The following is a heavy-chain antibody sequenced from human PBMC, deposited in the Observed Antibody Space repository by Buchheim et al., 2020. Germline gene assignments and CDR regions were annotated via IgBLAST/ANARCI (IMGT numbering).Heavy chain of an antibody. D-gene: IGHD4-17*01. CDR2: IFPGDSDT. CDR1: GYSFTSFW. V-gene: IGHV5-51*03. J-gene: IGHJ4*02. Sequence: EVQLVQSGAEVKKPGDSLKISCQVSGYSFTSFWIGWVRQMPGRGLEWMGIIFPGDSDTKYSPSFQGQVTISADKSITTAYPQWSSLKASDTAMYYCARLTTVTNPFDYWGQGTL. CDR3: ARLTTVTNPFDY.